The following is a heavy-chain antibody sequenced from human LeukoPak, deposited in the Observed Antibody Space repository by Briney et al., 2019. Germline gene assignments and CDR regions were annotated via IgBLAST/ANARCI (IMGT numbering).Heavy chain of an antibody. Sequence: PSETLSLTCTVSGGSISSSSYYWGWIRQPPGKGLEWIGSIYYSGGTYYNPSLKGRVTISVDTSKNQFSLKLSSVTAADTAVYFCAKYYDFLSGYYYMDVWGKGTTVTVSS. V-gene: IGHV4-39*07. D-gene: IGHD3-3*01. CDR3: AKYYDFLSGYYYMDV. CDR2: IYYSGGT. J-gene: IGHJ6*03. CDR1: GGSISSSSYY.